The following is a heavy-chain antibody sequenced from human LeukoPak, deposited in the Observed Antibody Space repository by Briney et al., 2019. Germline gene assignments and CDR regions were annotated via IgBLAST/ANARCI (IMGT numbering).Heavy chain of an antibody. CDR1: GYTFTSYA. Sequence: ASVKVSCKASGYTFTSYAMNWVRQAPGQGLEWMGWINTNTGNPTYAQGFTGRFVFSLDTSVSTAYLQISSLKAEDTAVCYCARDGIEIRYLYYYYYYMDVWGKGTTVTVSS. D-gene: IGHD1-1*01. V-gene: IGHV7-4-1*02. J-gene: IGHJ6*03. CDR2: INTNTGNP. CDR3: ARDGIEIRYLYYYYYYMDV.